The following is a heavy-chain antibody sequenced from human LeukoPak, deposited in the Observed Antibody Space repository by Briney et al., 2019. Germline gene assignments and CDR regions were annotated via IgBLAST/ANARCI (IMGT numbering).Heavy chain of an antibody. D-gene: IGHD6-19*01. CDR2: IRSKTDGGTT. V-gene: IGHV3-15*01. CDR3: TTSDEGHSGY. CDR1: GFSFNYAW. J-gene: IGHJ4*02. Sequence: GGSPRLSCAASGFSFNYAWMSWVRQVPGKGLEWVGRIRSKTDGGTTDYAAPVKGRFTISRDDSENTLFPQMNSLTSEDMGVYYCTTSDEGHSGYWGQGVLVTVSS.